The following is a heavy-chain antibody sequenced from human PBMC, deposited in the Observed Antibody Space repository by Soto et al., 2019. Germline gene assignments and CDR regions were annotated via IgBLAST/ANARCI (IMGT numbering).Heavy chain of an antibody. D-gene: IGHD2-21*01. CDR2: IYSGGST. V-gene: IGHV3-66*01. CDR3: ASCAGSATDCFFFAS. Sequence: EVQVVESGGGLVQPGGSLTLSCAASGFTFSNCCMSWVRQAPGKGLEWVSAIYSGGSTYYAASVKGRYTSSTDNSSNTLYRQLMNLRAEDEAVYFFASCAGSATDCFFFASWGQGTPVTVSS. J-gene: IGHJ4*02. CDR1: GFTFSNCC.